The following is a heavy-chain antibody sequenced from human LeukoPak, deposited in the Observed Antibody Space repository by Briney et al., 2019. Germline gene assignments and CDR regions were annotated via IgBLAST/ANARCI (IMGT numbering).Heavy chain of an antibody. J-gene: IGHJ4*02. V-gene: IGHV3-33*01. CDR2: IYYDGSNK. D-gene: IGHD3-10*01. CDR1: GFNFSNFG. Sequence: GRSLRLSCAASGFNFSNFGMHWIRQAPGKGLEWVSVIYYDGSNKYYADSVKGRFTISKDNSKNMLYLQMNGLRAEDTAVYYCARVWTSGSYGDYWGQGTLVTVPS. CDR3: ARVWTSGSYGDY.